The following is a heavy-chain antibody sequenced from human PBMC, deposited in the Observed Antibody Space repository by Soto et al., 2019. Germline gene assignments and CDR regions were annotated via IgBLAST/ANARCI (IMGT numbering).Heavy chain of an antibody. CDR1: GFTFSTYE. D-gene: IGHD3-3*01. Sequence: GVSLRLSCLASGFTFSTYELNWVRQAPGRGLEWISYISGSSSMIYYTDSVKGRFTISRDNAKNSLYLQMNRLRAEDTDGYYWANDFWREYRWGQGSLVTVAS. CDR3: ANDFWREYR. V-gene: IGHV3-48*03. CDR2: ISGSSSMI. J-gene: IGHJ4*02.